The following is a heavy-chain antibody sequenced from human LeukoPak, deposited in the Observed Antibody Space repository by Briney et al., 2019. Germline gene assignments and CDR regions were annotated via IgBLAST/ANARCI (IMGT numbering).Heavy chain of an antibody. Sequence: ASVKVSCKASGYAFTDYYIHWVRQAPGQGLEWMAWMNPKRGDTSYAQKFQGRVTMTRDTSISTAYMELSRLRFDDTAVYYCARNKEGKSLDYWGQGTLVTVSS. CDR3: ARNKEGKSLDY. V-gene: IGHV1-2*02. J-gene: IGHJ4*02. CDR1: GYAFTDYY. CDR2: MNPKRGDT.